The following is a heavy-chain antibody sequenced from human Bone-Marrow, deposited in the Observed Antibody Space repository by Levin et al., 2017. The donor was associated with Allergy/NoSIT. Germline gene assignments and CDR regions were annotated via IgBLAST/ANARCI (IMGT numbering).Heavy chain of an antibody. D-gene: IGHD3-9*01. CDR3: ARAGVYYDILTGPGYFDY. CDR1: GYTFTGYY. CDR2: INPNSGGT. Sequence: ASVKVSCKASGYTFTGYYMHWVRQAPGQGLEWMGRINPNSGGTNYAQKFQGRVTMTRDTSISTAYMELSRLRSDDTAVYYCARAGVYYDILTGPGYFDYWGQGTLVTVSS. J-gene: IGHJ4*02. V-gene: IGHV1-2*06.